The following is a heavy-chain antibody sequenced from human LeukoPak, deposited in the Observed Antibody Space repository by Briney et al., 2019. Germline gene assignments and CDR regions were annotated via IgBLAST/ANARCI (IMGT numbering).Heavy chain of an antibody. CDR1: GFTFSNYG. Sequence: GGSLRLSCAASGFTFSNYGMHWVRQAPGKGLEWVAFIRYDGSNKYYADSVKGRFTISRDNSKNTLYLQMNSLRAEDTAVYYCAKNTFSGYYYMDVWGKGTTVTVSS. CDR2: IRYDGSNK. D-gene: IGHD3-16*01. V-gene: IGHV3-30*02. J-gene: IGHJ6*03. CDR3: AKNTFSGYYYMDV.